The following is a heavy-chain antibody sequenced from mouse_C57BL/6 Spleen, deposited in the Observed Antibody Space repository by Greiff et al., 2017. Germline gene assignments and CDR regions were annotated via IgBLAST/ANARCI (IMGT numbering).Heavy chain of an antibody. CDR1: GFSFNTYA. Sequence: EVKLVESGGGLVQPKGSLKLSCAASGFSFNTYAMNWVRQAPGKGLEWVARIRSKSNNYATYYADSVKDRFTISRDDSESMLYLQMNNLKTEDTAMYYCVRPYDYDGTPFAYWGQGTLVTVSA. D-gene: IGHD2-4*01. V-gene: IGHV10-1*01. CDR2: IRSKSNNYAT. CDR3: VRPYDYDGTPFAY. J-gene: IGHJ3*01.